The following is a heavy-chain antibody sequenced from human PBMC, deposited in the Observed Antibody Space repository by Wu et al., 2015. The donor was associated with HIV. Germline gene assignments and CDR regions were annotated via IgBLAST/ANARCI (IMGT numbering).Heavy chain of an antibody. CDR1: GYTFTSYY. CDR2: INPSGGST. V-gene: IGHV1-46*01. CDR3: ARGTGAAAGIRGGAWYFDY. Sequence: QVQLVQSGAEVKKPGASVKVSCKASGYTFTSYYMHWVRQAPGQGLEWMGIINPSGGSTSYAQKFQGRVTMTRDTSTSTVYMELSSLRSEDTAVYYCARGTGAAAGIRGGAWYFDYWGQGTLVTVSS. J-gene: IGHJ4*02. D-gene: IGHD6-13*01.